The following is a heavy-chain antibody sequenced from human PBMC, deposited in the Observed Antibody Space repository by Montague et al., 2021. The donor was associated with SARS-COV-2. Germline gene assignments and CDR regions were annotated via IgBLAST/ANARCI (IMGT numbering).Heavy chain of an antibody. D-gene: IGHD3-3*01. Sequence: SETLSLTCGVDGGSFNFYYWSWIRQPPGKGLEWIGEINHRGSTNNNPSLKTRGTITIDTSKNQFYLKLSSGTAADTAVYDCARARGGTIFGVIGAYYGMDIWGQGTTVTVS. CDR1: GGSFNFYY. CDR2: INHRGST. CDR3: ARARGGTIFGVIGAYYGMDI. V-gene: IGHV4-34*04. J-gene: IGHJ6*02.